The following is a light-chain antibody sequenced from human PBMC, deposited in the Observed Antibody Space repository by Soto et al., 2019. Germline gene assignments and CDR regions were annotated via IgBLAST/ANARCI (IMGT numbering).Light chain of an antibody. CDR1: QSISRF. J-gene: IGKJ4*01. Sequence: IVLTQSPATLSLSPGERATLSCRASQSISRFLAWYQQKAGQAPRLLIYDASIRATGTPARFSASGSGTDFTLTISSLEPEDFAVYFCQQRYDWLTFGGGTKVVIK. V-gene: IGKV3-11*01. CDR3: QQRYDWLT. CDR2: DAS.